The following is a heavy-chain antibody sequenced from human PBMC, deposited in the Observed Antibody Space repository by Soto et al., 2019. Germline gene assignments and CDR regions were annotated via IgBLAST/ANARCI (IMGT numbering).Heavy chain of an antibody. V-gene: IGHV1-69*02. CDR3: ARLPTAAGYLDC. J-gene: IGHJ4*02. CDR1: GGTISSYP. D-gene: IGHD6-13*01. CDR2: IIPILGIA. Sequence: QVQLVQSGAEVKKPGSSVKVSCKASGGTISSYPISWVRQAPGQGLEWMGRIIPILGIANYAQKSQGRVTITADKSTSTAYMELSSLRSEDTAVYYCARLPTAAGYLDCWGQGTLVTVSS.